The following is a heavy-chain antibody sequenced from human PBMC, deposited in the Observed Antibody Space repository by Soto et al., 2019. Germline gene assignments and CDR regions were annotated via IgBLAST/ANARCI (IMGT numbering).Heavy chain of an antibody. CDR2: ISYDESNK. V-gene: IGHV3-30-3*01. J-gene: IGHJ5*02. Sequence: QVHLLESGGGVVQPGRSLRLSCAASGFTFSNYAMHWVRQAPGKGLEWVAVISYDESNKYYADSVKGRFTISRDNSKNTLYLQMNSLRAEDTAVYYCARARIAAAGTDFLDWFDPWGQGTLVTVSS. D-gene: IGHD6-13*01. CDR1: GFTFSNYA. CDR3: ARARIAAAGTDFLDWFDP.